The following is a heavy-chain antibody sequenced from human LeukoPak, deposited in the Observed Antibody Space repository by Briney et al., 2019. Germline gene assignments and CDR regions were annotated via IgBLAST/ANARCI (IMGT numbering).Heavy chain of an antibody. CDR3: ARDLTHDAFDI. CDR2: IKEDGTQK. V-gene: IGHV3-7*01. J-gene: IGHJ3*02. Sequence: GGSLRLSCAASGFTFNKSWMSWVRQAPGKGPEGVANIKEDGTQKYYVDSVRGRFTISRDNAENSLYLQMNSLRAEDTAVYYCARDLTHDAFDIWGQGTMVTVSS. D-gene: IGHD1-14*01. CDR1: GFTFNKSW.